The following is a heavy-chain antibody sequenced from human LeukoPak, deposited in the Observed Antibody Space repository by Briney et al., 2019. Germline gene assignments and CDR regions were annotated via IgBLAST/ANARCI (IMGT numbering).Heavy chain of an antibody. CDR2: IRSKAYGGTT. CDR3: TRDLVASYHLFDY. D-gene: IGHD5-12*01. V-gene: IGHV3-49*04. CDR1: GFTFGDYV. Sequence: GGSLRLSCTASGFTFGDYVMSWVRQAPGKGLEWVGFIRSKAYGGTTEYAASVKGRFTISRDDSKSIAYLQMNSLKTEDTAVYYCTRDLVASYHLFDYWGQGTLVTVSS. J-gene: IGHJ4*02.